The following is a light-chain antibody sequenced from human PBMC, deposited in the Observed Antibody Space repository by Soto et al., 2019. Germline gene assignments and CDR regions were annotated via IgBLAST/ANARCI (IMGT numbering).Light chain of an antibody. Sequence: EIVMTQSPATLSVSPGERATLSCRASQSVSSSLAWYQQKPGQAPRLLIYGASSRATGIPDRFSGSGSGTEFTLTISSLQSADSAVYYCQQYSNWPPFTFGQGTRLEIK. V-gene: IGKV3D-15*01. CDR1: QSVSSS. CDR2: GAS. J-gene: IGKJ5*01. CDR3: QQYSNWPPFT.